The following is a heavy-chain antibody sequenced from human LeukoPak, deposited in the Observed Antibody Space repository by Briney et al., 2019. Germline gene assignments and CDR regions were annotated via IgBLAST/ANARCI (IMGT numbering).Heavy chain of an antibody. D-gene: IGHD3-9*01. Sequence: SETLSLTCAVYGGSFSGYYWSWIRQPPGKGLEWIGEINHSGSTNYNPSLKSRVTISVDTSKNQFSLKLSSVTAADTAVYYCARVRRRYFDWLLSETLYYFDYWDQGTLVTVSS. CDR3: ARVRRRYFDWLLSETLYYFDY. J-gene: IGHJ4*02. CDR1: GGSFSGYY. CDR2: INHSGST. V-gene: IGHV4-34*01.